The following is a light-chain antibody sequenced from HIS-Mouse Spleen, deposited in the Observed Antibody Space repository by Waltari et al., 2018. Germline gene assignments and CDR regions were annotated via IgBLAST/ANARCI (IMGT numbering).Light chain of an antibody. CDR3: QSADSSGTGWV. Sequence: SDELTQPPSVSVSPGQTARITCSGAAMPRQYACWYQQKPGQAPVVVLYKDSERPSGIPERLSGCSKGRNVTLNTSGVQAEDEADYYCQSADSSGTGWVFGGGTKLTVL. V-gene: IGLV3-25*03. CDR1: AMPRQY. CDR2: KDS. J-gene: IGLJ3*02.